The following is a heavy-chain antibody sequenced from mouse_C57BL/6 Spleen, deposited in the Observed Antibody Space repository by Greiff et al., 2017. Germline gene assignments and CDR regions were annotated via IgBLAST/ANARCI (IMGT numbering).Heavy chain of an antibody. CDR1: GYTFTDYE. V-gene: IGHV1-15*01. CDR2: IDPETGGT. Sequence: QVHVQQSGAELVRPGASVTLSCKASGYTFTDYEMHWVKQTPVHGLEWIGAIDPETGGTAYNQKFKGKAILTADKSSSTAYMELRSLTSEDSAVDYCTRVGDWTHFDDWGQGTTLTVSS. J-gene: IGHJ2*01. CDR3: TRVGDWTHFDD. D-gene: IGHD4-1*01.